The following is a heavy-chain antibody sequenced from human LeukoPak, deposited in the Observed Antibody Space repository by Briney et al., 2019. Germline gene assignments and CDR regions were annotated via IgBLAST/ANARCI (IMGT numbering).Heavy chain of an antibody. D-gene: IGHD5-12*01. V-gene: IGHV3-23*01. Sequence: GGSLRLSCAASGFTFSNYAMSWVRQAPGKGLEWVATFSDSDYGTFYADSVKGRFTISRDNSKNTLFLQMNSLRAEDTAVYYCVKEVVATIPPLWGQGTLVTVSP. CDR3: VKEVVATIPPL. CDR2: FSDSDYGT. J-gene: IGHJ4*02. CDR1: GFTFSNYA.